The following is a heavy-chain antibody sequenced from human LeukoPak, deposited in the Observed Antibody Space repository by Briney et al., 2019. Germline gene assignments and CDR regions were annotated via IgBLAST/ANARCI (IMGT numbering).Heavy chain of an antibody. CDR3: ATSSWYRLAY. CDR1: GFTFSDSF. Sequence: PGGSLRLSCAASGFTFSDSFMSWVRQAPGKRLEWVGRSRNKADSYTAEYAASVKGRFTISRDGSKNSLYLQISSLETEDTAVYYCATSSWYRLAYWGQGSLVTVSS. V-gene: IGHV3-72*01. J-gene: IGHJ4*02. CDR2: SRNKADSYTA. D-gene: IGHD6-13*01.